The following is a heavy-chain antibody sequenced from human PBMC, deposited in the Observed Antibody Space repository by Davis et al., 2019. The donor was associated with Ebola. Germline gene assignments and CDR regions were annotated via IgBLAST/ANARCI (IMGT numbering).Heavy chain of an antibody. CDR1: GFIFSNYW. CDR3: TRSLDY. J-gene: IGHJ4*02. V-gene: IGHV3-7*03. Sequence: PGGSLGLSCAASGFIFSNYWMDWVRQAPGKGLEWVANIKQDGSEKYYVDSVKGRFIISRDNAKNSLYLQINSLRAEDTAVYYCTRSLDYWGQGILVTVSS. CDR2: IKQDGSEK.